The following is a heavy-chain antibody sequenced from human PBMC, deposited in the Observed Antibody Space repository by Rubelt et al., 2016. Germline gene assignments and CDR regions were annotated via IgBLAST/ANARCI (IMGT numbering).Heavy chain of an antibody. V-gene: IGHV1-8*01. CDR1: GYTFTSFD. Sequence: QVQLVQSGAEVKKPGASVKVSCKASGYTFTSFDINWVRQATGQGLEWMGWISPNSGNTGYAQKFRGRVTMTRNTSISTADMELSSLRSEDTAVYYCARGLGQVGATEAEFDYWGQGTLVTVSS. CDR2: ISPNSGNT. J-gene: IGHJ4*02. D-gene: IGHD1-26*01. CDR3: ARGLGQVGATEAEFDY.